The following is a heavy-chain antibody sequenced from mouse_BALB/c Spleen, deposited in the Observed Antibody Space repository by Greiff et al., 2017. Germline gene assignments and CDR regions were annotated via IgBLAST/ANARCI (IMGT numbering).Heavy chain of an antibody. J-gene: IGHJ2*01. Sequence: QVQLQQSGADLAKPGASVKMSCKASGYTFTSYWMHWVKQRPGQGLEWIGYINPSTGYTEYNQKFKDKATLTADKSSSTAYMQLSSLTSEDSAVYYCARSYYGSRDFDYWGQGTTLTVSS. D-gene: IGHD1-1*01. CDR1: GYTFTSYW. V-gene: IGHV1-7*01. CDR3: ARSYYGSRDFDY. CDR2: INPSTGYT.